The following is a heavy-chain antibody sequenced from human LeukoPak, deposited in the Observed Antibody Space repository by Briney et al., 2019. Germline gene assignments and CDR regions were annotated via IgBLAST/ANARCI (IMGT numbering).Heavy chain of an antibody. Sequence: PGGSLRLSCAASGFTFSSYAMSWVRQAPGRGLEWVSAISGSGGSTYYADSVKGRFTISRDNSKNTLYLQMNSLRAEDTAVYYCAKDQRLRPYHYDSSGFLGGAFDIWGQGTMVTVSS. CDR1: GFTFSSYA. V-gene: IGHV3-23*01. CDR3: AKDQRLRPYHYDSSGFLGGAFDI. J-gene: IGHJ3*02. CDR2: ISGSGGST. D-gene: IGHD3-22*01.